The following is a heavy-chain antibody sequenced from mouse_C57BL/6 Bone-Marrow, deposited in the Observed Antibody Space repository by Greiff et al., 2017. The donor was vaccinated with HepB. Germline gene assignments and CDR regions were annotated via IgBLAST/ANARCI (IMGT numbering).Heavy chain of an antibody. CDR2: ISDGGSYT. Sequence: EVKVVESGGGLVKPGGSLKLSCAASGFTFSSYAMSWVRQTPEKRLEWVATISDGGSYTYYPDNVKGRFTISRDNAKNNLYLQMSHLKSEDTAMYYCARGGWGCGYWGQGTTLTVSS. J-gene: IGHJ2*01. V-gene: IGHV5-4*03. CDR3: ARGGWGCGY. CDR1: GFTFSSYA. D-gene: IGHD1-1*02.